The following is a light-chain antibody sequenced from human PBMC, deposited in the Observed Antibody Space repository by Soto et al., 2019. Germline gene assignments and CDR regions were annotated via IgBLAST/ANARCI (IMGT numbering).Light chain of an antibody. CDR2: GAS. V-gene: IGKV3-20*01. J-gene: IGKJ1*01. CDR3: QQFGTSPWT. CDR1: QTVSSTY. Sequence: EIVLTQSPGTLSLSPGERATLSCRASQTVSSTYLAWYQQKPGQAPRLVIYGASSRATDIPDRFSGSGSGTDFTLTISRLEPEDFAVYYCQQFGTSPWTFGQGTKVEIK.